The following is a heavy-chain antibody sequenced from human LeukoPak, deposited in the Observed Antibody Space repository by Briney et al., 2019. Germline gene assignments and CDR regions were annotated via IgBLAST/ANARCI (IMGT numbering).Heavy chain of an antibody. D-gene: IGHD1-1*01. Sequence: PGASLRLSCTASGFVFSSYWMSWVRQAPGKGLEWVANIKDDESQKYYGDSVKGRFTISRDNAKKSLYLQMNSLRADDTAVYYCAGDRGGKDFWGQGTLVVVSS. V-gene: IGHV3-7*03. CDR3: AGDRGGKDF. CDR2: IKDDESQK. CDR1: GFVFSSYW. J-gene: IGHJ4*02.